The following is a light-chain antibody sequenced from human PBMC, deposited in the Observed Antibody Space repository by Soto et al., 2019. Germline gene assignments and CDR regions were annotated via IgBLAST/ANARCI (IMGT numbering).Light chain of an antibody. CDR1: SSDIGGYNY. Sequence: QSALTQPPSASGSPGQSVTISCTGSSSDIGGYNYVSWYQQHPGKAPKLMIYEVSKRPSGVPERFSGSKSGNTASLTVSGLQAEDEAHYYCTSHAGSNNIIFGGGTKLTVL. CDR2: EVS. J-gene: IGLJ2*01. V-gene: IGLV2-8*01. CDR3: TSHAGSNNII.